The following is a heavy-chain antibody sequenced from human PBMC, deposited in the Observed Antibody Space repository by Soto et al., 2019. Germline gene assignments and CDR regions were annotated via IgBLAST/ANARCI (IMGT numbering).Heavy chain of an antibody. CDR3: AKVQYYYDSSGYYYIASAFDI. CDR2: ISGSGGST. V-gene: IGHV3-23*01. CDR1: GFTFSSYA. J-gene: IGHJ3*02. D-gene: IGHD3-22*01. Sequence: GSLRLSCAASGFTFSSYAMSWVRQAPGKGLEWVSAISGSGGSTYYADSVNGRFTISRDNSKNTLYLQMNSLRAEDTAVYYCAKVQYYYDSSGYYYIASAFDIWGQGTMVTVSS.